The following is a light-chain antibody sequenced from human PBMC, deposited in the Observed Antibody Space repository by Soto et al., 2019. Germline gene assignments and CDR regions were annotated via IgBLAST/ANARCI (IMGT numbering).Light chain of an antibody. Sequence: DIQMTQSPSSLSASVGDRVTITLLASQGISNLLAWYQQKPGKVPKLLIHSASTLRSGVPSRFSCSGSGTDFTLTISSLQPEDVATFYCQKYNSAPLTFGGGTTVDIK. CDR2: SAS. CDR1: QGISNL. CDR3: QKYNSAPLT. J-gene: IGKJ4*01. V-gene: IGKV1-27*01.